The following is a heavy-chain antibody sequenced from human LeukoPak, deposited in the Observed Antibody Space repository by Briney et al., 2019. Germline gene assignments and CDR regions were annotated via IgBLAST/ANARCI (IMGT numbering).Heavy chain of an antibody. J-gene: IGHJ4*02. D-gene: IGHD5-18*01. CDR1: GFTVSSNY. CDR3: ARGRGYSHGVPFDY. CDR2: IYSGGST. V-gene: IGHV3-53*01. Sequence: GGSLRLSCAASGFTVSSNYMSWVRQAPGKGLEWVSVIYSGGSTYYADSVKGRFTISRDNSKNTLYLQMNSLRAEDTAVYYCARGRGYSHGVPFDYWGQGTLVTVSS.